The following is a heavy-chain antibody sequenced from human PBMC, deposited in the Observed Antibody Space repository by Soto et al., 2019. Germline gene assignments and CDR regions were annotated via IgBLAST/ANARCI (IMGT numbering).Heavy chain of an antibody. J-gene: IGHJ4*02. Sequence: GGSLRLSCSASGFTFSTSPMHWVRQAPGKGLEYVSAISPTGGTTYYADSLKGRFTTSRDNSKSTLYLHMSSLRTEDTAVYFCGRKAVSGTIDYPGQGILVSV. V-gene: IGHV3-64D*06. CDR2: ISPTGGTT. CDR1: GFTFSTSP. D-gene: IGHD6-19*01. CDR3: GRKAVSGTIDY.